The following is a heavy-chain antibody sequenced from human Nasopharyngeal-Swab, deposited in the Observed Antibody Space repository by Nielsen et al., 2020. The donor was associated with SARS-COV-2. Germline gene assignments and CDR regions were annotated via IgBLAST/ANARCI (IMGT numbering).Heavy chain of an antibody. V-gene: IGHV3-7*03. J-gene: IGHJ5*01. Sequence: GESLRISCAASGFTFSRLSMTWVRQAPGKGLEWVANVNEDRSAQYYVDSVKGRFTISRDNARNSLFLRMNSLRAEDTAVYYCATGTWFGYWGQGTLVTVSS. CDR2: VNEDRSAQ. CDR1: GFTFSRLS. CDR3: ATGTWFGY.